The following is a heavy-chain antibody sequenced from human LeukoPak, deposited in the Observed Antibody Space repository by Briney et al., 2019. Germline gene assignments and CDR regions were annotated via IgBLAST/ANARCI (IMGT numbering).Heavy chain of an antibody. Sequence: GGSLRLSCAASGITFSDYAMTWVRQTPGKGLDGVSVISGGGDSTDHADSMKGRFTISRDNSKNTLYLQMNSLRVEDTALYYCAKLGCTGTICYANYWGQGTLVTVSS. CDR1: GITFSDYA. J-gene: IGHJ4*02. CDR2: ISGGGDST. V-gene: IGHV3-23*01. D-gene: IGHD2-2*01. CDR3: AKLGCTGTICYANY.